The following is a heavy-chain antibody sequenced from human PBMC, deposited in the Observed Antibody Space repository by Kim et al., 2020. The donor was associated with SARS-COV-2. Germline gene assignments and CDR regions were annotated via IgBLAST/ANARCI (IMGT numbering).Heavy chain of an antibody. CDR2: TFSDGTT. V-gene: IGHV3-66*01. CDR3: ARDGGSGWEGQYYYYSGMDV. J-gene: IGHJ6*02. Sequence: GGSLRLSCAASGLTVSSSYMSWVRQAPGKGLEWVSVTFSDGTTYYADSVKGRFTISRDNSKNTLYLQMNSLRAEDTAVYYCARDGGSGWEGQYYYYSGMDVWGQGTTVTVSS. D-gene: IGHD3-22*01. CDR1: GLTVSSSY.